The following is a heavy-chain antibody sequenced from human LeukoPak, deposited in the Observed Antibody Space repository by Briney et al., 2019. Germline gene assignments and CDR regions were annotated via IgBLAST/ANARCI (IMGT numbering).Heavy chain of an antibody. J-gene: IGHJ4*02. D-gene: IGHD4/OR15-4a*01. CDR3: ARIAIGYAVNSGGY. V-gene: IGHV3-53*01. Sequence: GGSLRLSCAASGFTVSNNYITWVRKAPGKGLEWVSVIHSGGSTYYADSVKGRFTISRDISKNTLYLQMNSLRAEDTAVYYCARIAIGYAVNSGGYWGQGTLVTVSS. CDR1: GFTVSNNY. CDR2: IHSGGST.